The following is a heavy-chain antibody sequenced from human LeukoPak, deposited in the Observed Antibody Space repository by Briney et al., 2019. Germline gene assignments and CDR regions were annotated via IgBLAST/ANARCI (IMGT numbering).Heavy chain of an antibody. Sequence: PSETLSLTCAVYGGSFSGYYWSWIRQPPGKGLEWIGETNHSGSTNYNPSLKSRVTISVDTSKNQFSLKLSSVTAADMAVYYCARRRIYGYYLDYWGQGTLVTVSS. CDR2: TNHSGST. CDR1: GGSFSGYY. CDR3: ARRRIYGYYLDY. D-gene: IGHD3-3*02. V-gene: IGHV4-34*01. J-gene: IGHJ4*02.